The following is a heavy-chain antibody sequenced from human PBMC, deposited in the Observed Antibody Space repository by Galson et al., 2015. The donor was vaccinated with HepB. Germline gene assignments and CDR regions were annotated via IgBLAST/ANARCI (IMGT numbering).Heavy chain of an antibody. CDR1: GVSITHYY. J-gene: IGHJ4*02. Sequence: SESLSLICSVSGVSITHYYWSWIRQPAGKGLEWIGRIYKNGNSDYNPSLKSRVTMSMDTSKSQVSLTLTSVTAADTAVYYFARDQTRRGGYSDCFFDSWGQGILVAVSS. V-gene: IGHV4-4*07. CDR2: IYKNGNS. D-gene: IGHD1-26*01. CDR3: ARDQTRRGGYSDCFFDS.